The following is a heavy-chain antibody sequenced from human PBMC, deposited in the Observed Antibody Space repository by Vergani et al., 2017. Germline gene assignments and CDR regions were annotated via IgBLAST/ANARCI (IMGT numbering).Heavy chain of an antibody. D-gene: IGHD1-7*01. CDR3: ASCLTRTTRASSFDS. CDR2: IFYSDKT. J-gene: IGHJ4*03. V-gene: IGHV4-30-4*08. Sequence: QMHLQESGPRLEKSSQTLSLTCSLSGGSIAHPDYYWSWIRQCPGKGLEWIGHIFYSDKTYYNPSFRGRVTLSIDTSLNQFSLRLKSLTAADTATYCCASCLTRTTRASSFDSWGHGALVTVSS. CDR1: GGSIAHPDYY.